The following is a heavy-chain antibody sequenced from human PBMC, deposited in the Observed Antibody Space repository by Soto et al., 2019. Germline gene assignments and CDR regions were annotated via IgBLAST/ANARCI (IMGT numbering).Heavy chain of an antibody. CDR3: ARVAGGANFGVVIPHFDY. CDR1: SGSISSGRYF. Sequence: SETLSLTCTVSSGSISSGRYFWSWIRQHPGKGLEWIGHIYYSGSTNYNPSLKSRVTISVDTSKSQFSLKLSSVTAADTAVYYCARVAGGANFGVVIPHFDYWGQGTLVTVSS. V-gene: IGHV4-31*03. J-gene: IGHJ4*02. CDR2: IYYSGST. D-gene: IGHD3-3*01.